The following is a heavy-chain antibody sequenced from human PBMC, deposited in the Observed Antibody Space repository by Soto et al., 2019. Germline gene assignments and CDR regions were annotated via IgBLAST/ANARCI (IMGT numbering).Heavy chain of an antibody. Sequence: SQTLSLTCAISGDSVSSNSAAWNWIRQSPSRGLEWLGRTYYRSKWYNDYAVSVKSRITINPDTSKNQFSLQLNSVTPEDTAVYFCSRTLSSSAENWFDPWGQATLVTVPS. J-gene: IGHJ5*02. V-gene: IGHV6-1*01. D-gene: IGHD6-6*01. CDR3: SRTLSSSAENWFDP. CDR2: TYYRSKWYN. CDR1: GDSVSSNSAA.